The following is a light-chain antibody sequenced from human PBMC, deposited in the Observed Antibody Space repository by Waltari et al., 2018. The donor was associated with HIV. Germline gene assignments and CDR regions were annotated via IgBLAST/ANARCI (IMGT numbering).Light chain of an antibody. CDR2: EVS. Sequence: QSALTQPASVSGSPGQSITISCTGTSSDVGGYNYVSWYQHHPGQAPKLMIYEVSNRPSGVSNRFSGSKSGNTASLTISGLQAGVEADYYCSSYTSSSTLIFGGGTILTVL. V-gene: IGLV2-14*01. CDR1: SSDVGGYNY. CDR3: SSYTSSSTLI. J-gene: IGLJ2*01.